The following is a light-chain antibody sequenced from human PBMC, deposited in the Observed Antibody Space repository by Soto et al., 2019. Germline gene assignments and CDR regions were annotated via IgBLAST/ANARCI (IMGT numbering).Light chain of an antibody. CDR2: AAS. V-gene: IGKV1-8*01. CDR3: QQYYSYPWT. J-gene: IGKJ1*01. CDR1: QCIRSY. Sequence: AIRLTQTPSSFSASTGDRVTITCRASQCIRSYLAWYQQKPGKAPKLLIYAASTLQSGVPSRFSGSGSGTDFTLTISCLQSEDFATYYCQQYYSYPWTFGQGTKVDIK.